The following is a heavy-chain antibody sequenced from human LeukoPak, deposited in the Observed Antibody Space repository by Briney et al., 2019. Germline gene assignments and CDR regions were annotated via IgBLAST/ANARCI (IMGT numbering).Heavy chain of an antibody. CDR2: ISYDGSNK. CDR3: ARDEEQLLFDY. CDR1: GFTFSSYA. J-gene: IGHJ4*02. D-gene: IGHD2-2*01. V-gene: IGHV3-30-3*01. Sequence: GGSLRLSCAASGFTFSSYAMHWVRQAPGKGLVWVAVISYDGSNKYYADSVKGRFTISRDNSKNTLYLQMNSLRAEDTAVYYCARDEEQLLFDYWGQGTLVTVSS.